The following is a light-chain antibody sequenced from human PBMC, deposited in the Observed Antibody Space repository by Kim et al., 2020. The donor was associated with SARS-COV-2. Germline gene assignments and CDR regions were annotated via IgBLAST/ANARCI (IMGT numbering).Light chain of an antibody. J-gene: IGKJ5*01. CDR2: DAS. Sequence: SLSPGERATRSCRASQSVTTYLAWYQHKPGQSPRLLIHDASNRATGVPPRFSGGGSGTDFTLTISSLEPEDFAVYYCQQRGNWPTFGQGTRLEIK. CDR1: QSVTTY. CDR3: QQRGNWPT. V-gene: IGKV3-11*01.